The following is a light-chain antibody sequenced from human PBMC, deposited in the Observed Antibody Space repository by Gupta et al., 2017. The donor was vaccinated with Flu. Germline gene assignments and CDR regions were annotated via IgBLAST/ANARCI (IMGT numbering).Light chain of an antibody. CDR1: TSDVGNHKF. V-gene: IGLV2-23*01. CDR3: CSDAGDNTWV. J-gene: IGLJ3*02. CDR2: EGT. Sequence: QSALTQPDSLSGSPGQSITISCIGTTSDVGNHKFVSWYQQHPGKVPKLIIYEGTKRPSGVSSRFSGSKSATAASLAISGLPDVDEAHYYCCSDAGDNTWVVGGGTNLTVL.